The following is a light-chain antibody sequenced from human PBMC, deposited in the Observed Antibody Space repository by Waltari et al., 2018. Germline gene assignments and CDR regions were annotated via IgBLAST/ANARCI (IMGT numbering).Light chain of an antibody. CDR3: QQSHSFPWT. V-gene: IGKV1-12*01. J-gene: IGKJ1*01. Sequence: DIQMTQYPSSVSASVGNSVTITCRASQGIGTWLAWYQQKPGKAPRLLIYTASGLRDGVPSRFSGSGSGTDFTLTINSLQPEDFAIYYCQQSHSFPWTFGQGTRVDIK. CDR2: TAS. CDR1: QGIGTW.